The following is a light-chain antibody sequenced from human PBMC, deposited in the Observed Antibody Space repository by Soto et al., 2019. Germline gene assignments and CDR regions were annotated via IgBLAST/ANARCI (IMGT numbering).Light chain of an antibody. CDR3: GSWDSSLSAYV. CDR1: WSNIGPNS. V-gene: IGLV1-51*01. J-gene: IGLJ1*01. Sequence: QSVLTQPPSVSAAAGQKITISCSGGWSNIGPNSVSWYRQFPRTAPKLLIYDNDKRPSGIPDRFSGSKSGTSATLDITGLQTGDEADYYCGSWDSSLSAYVFGTGTKVTVL. CDR2: DND.